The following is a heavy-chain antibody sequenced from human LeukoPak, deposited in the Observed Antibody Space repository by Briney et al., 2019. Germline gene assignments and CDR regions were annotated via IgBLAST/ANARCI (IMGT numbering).Heavy chain of an antibody. CDR2: TYYRSKWYN. J-gene: IGHJ4*02. CDR3: ARGPESKRSYSSSWYWGVFDY. D-gene: IGHD6-13*01. Sequence: SQTLSLTCAISGDSVSSNSAAWNWIRQSPSRGLEWLGRTYYRSKWYNDYAVSVKSRITINPDTSKNQFSLQLNSVTPEDTAVYYCARGPESKRSYSSSWYWGVFDYWGQGTLVTVSS. V-gene: IGHV6-1*01. CDR1: GDSVSSNSAA.